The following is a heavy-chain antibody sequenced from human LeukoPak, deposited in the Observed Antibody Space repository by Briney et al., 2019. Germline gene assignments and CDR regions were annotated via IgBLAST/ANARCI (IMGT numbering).Heavy chain of an antibody. CDR3: AREPPGY. CDR1: GGSVTSGNYY. V-gene: IGHV4-61*02. J-gene: IGHJ4*02. Sequence: SQTLSLTCTVSGGSVTSGNYYWNWIRQPAGKGLEWIGRIYTNGGASYNPSLKSRVTISIDASKNQFSLKLSSVTAADTAVYYCAREPPGYWGQGTLVTVSS. CDR2: IYTNGGA.